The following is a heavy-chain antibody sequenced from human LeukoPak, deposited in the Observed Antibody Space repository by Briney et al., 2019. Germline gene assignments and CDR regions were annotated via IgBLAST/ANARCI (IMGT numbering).Heavy chain of an antibody. D-gene: IGHD2-15*01. CDR3: ARTQASIGVVVAATIGWFDP. J-gene: IGHJ5*02. V-gene: IGHV3-48*03. CDR1: GFTFSSYE. Sequence: EGSLRLSCAASGFTFSSYEMNWVRQAPGKGLEWVSYISSSGSTIYYADSVKGRFTISRDNAKNSLYLQMNSLRAEDTAVYYCARTQASIGVVVAATIGWFDPWGQGTLVTVSS. CDR2: ISSSGSTI.